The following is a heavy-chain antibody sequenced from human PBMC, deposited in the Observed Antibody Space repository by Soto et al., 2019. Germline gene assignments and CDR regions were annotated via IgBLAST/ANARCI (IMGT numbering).Heavy chain of an antibody. V-gene: IGHV3-48*02. Sequence: EVQLVESGGGLVQPGGSLRLSCAASGVTFSSYSMNWVRQAPGKGLVWVSYISSSSSTIYYADSVKGRFTISRDNAKNSLYLQMNSLRDEDTAVYYCARDSDVLDYYYGMDVWGQGTTVTVSS. D-gene: IGHD6-6*01. CDR3: ARDSDVLDYYYGMDV. CDR1: GVTFSSYS. CDR2: ISSSSSTI. J-gene: IGHJ6*02.